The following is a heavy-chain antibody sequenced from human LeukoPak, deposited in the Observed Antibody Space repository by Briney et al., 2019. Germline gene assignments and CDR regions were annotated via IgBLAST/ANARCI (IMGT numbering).Heavy chain of an antibody. CDR1: GYTFTSYG. Sequence: ASVKVSCKASGYTFTSYGISWVRQAPGQGLEWMGWISAYNGNTNYAQKLQGRVTMTTDTSTSTAYMAQRSLRSDDTAVYYCARDPGYDWLMIRFDPWGQGTLVTVSS. D-gene: IGHD5-12*01. CDR3: ARDPGYDWLMIRFDP. V-gene: IGHV1-18*01. J-gene: IGHJ5*02. CDR2: ISAYNGNT.